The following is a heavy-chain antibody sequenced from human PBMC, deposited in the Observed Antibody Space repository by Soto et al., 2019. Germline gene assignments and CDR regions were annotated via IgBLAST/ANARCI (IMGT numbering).Heavy chain of an antibody. Sequence: EVQLLESGGGLVQPGGSLRLSCAASGFTFSSYAMRWVRQAPVKGLEWVSAISGSGGSTYYADSVKGRFTISRDNSKNTLYRQMNSLRAEDTAVYCCARRGSGSYYDYWGQGTLVTVSS. CDR2: ISGSGGST. V-gene: IGHV3-23*01. CDR3: ARRGSGSYYDY. D-gene: IGHD1-26*01. CDR1: GFTFSSYA. J-gene: IGHJ4*02.